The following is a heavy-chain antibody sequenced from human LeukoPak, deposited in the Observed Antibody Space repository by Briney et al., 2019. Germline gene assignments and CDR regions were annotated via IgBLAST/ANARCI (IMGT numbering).Heavy chain of an antibody. V-gene: IGHV1-69*04. Sequence: SVKVSCKASGGTFSSYAISWVRQAPGQGLEWMGRIIPILGIANYAQKFQGRVTITADKSTSTAYMELSSLRSEDTAVYYCARGRRDGYNYVSWFDPWGQGTLVTVSS. D-gene: IGHD5-24*01. CDR2: IIPILGIA. CDR1: GGTFSSYA. CDR3: ARGRRDGYNYVSWFDP. J-gene: IGHJ5*02.